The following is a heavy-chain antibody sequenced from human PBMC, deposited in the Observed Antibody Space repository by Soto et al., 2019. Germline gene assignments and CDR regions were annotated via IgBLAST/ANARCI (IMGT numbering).Heavy chain of an antibody. J-gene: IGHJ4*02. V-gene: IGHV4-4*01. D-gene: IGHD2-15*01. CDR2: IYHSGST. CDR3: ASSPSCSGGSCYSIDY. Sequence: SETLSLTCAVSSGSISSSNWWSWVRQPPGKGLEWIGEIYHSGSTNYNPSLKSRVTISVDKSKNQFSLKLSSVTAADTAVYCCASSPSCSGGSCYSIDYWGQGTLVTVSS. CDR1: SGSISSSNW.